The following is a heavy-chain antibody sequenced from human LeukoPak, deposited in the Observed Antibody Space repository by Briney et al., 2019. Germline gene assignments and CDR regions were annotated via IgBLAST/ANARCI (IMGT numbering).Heavy chain of an antibody. V-gene: IGHV1-18*01. J-gene: IGHJ4*02. CDR1: GYTFTSYG. CDR3: ARVRFFAWFGELFPPFDY. CDR2: ISTYNGNT. D-gene: IGHD3-10*01. Sequence: GASVKVSCKASGYTFTSYGIIWVRQAPGQGLEWMGWISTYNGNTNYPQKLQGRVTMTTDTSTSTAYMELSRLRSDDTAVYYCARVRFFAWFGELFPPFDYWGQGTLVTVSS.